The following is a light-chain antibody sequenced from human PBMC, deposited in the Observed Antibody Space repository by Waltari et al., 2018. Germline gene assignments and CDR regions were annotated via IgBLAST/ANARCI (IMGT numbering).Light chain of an antibody. J-gene: IGLJ2*01. CDR2: AVN. CDR1: SSDVGIYAW. V-gene: IGLV2-8*01. CDR3: SSYAGSDNFVV. Sequence: HSALTQPPSASGSPGQSVTISCTGHSSDVGIYAWVSWYQQHPGKAPKLIIFAVNKWPSGVLDRFSGSKSGNTASLTISGLQPEDEANYYCSSYAGSDNFVVFGGGTKLTVL.